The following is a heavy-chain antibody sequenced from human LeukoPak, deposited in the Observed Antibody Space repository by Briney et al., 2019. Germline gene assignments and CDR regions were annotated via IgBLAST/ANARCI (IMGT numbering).Heavy chain of an antibody. V-gene: IGHV3-7*01. D-gene: IGHD2-2*01. Sequence: GGSLRLSCAASGFTFSSYWMSWVRQAPGKGLEWVANIKQDGSEKYYVDSVKGRFTISRDNAKNSLYLQMNSLRAEDTAVYYCARRRSPGYCSSTSCYGYYFDYWGQGTLVTVSS. CDR2: IKQDGSEK. J-gene: IGHJ4*02. CDR3: ARRRSPGYCSSTSCYGYYFDY. CDR1: GFTFSSYW.